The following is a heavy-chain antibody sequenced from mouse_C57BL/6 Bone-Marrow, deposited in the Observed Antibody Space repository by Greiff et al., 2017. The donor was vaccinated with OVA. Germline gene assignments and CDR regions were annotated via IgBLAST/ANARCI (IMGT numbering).Heavy chain of an antibody. CDR2: IRLKSDNYAT. D-gene: IGHD2-5*01. J-gene: IGHJ1*03. CDR1: GFTFSNYW. CDR3: TGLYYSNDWYFDV. Sequence: EVKVEESGGGLVQPGGSMKLSCVASGFTFSNYWMNWVRQSPEKGLEWVAQIRLKSDNYATHYAESVKGRFTISRDDSKSSVYLQMNNLRAEDTGIYYCTGLYYSNDWYFDVWGTGTTVTVSS. V-gene: IGHV6-3*01.